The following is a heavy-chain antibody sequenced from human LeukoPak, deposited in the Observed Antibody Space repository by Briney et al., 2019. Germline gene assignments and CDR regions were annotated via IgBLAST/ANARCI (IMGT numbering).Heavy chain of an antibody. CDR3: ARDSAPFPGDRTFDY. CDR1: GYTFTSYG. Sequence: ASVKVSCKASGYTFTSYGINWVRQAPGQGLEWMGWINPNSGGTNYAQKFQGRVTMTRDTSISTAYMELSRLRSDDTAVYYCARDSAPFPGDRTFDYWGQGTLVTVSS. V-gene: IGHV1-2*02. CDR2: INPNSGGT. J-gene: IGHJ4*02. D-gene: IGHD3-10*01.